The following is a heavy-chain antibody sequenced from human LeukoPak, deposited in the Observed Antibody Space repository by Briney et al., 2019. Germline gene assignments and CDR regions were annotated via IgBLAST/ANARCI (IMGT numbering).Heavy chain of an antibody. CDR1: GFTVSSDY. D-gene: IGHD3-10*01. J-gene: IGHJ6*02. CDR3: ARVVAGSVYNSGMDV. V-gene: IGHV3-30*01. Sequence: PGGSLRLSCAASGFTVSSDYMSWVRQAPGKGLQWVAVILYDGSNKYFADSVKGRFIISRDNSKNTLYLQMNSLTAEDTAVYYCARVVAGSVYNSGMDVWGQGTTVTVSS. CDR2: ILYDGSNK.